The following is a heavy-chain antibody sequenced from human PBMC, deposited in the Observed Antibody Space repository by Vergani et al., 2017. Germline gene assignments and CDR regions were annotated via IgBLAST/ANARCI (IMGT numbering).Heavy chain of an antibody. V-gene: IGHV3-21*01. CDR3: AGDRGYCSGGSCFDDAFDI. CDR2: ISSSSSYI. Sequence: EVQLVESGGGLVKPGGSLRLSCAASGFTFSSYSMNWVRQAPGKGLEWVSSISSSSSYIYYADSVKGRFTISRDNAKNSLYLQMNSLRAEDTAVYYCAGDRGYCSGGSCFDDAFDIWGQGTMVTVSS. CDR1: GFTFSSYS. D-gene: IGHD2-15*01. J-gene: IGHJ3*02.